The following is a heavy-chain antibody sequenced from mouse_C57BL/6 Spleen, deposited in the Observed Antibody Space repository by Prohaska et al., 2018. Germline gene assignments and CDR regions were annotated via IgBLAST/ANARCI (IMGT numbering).Heavy chain of an antibody. Sequence: GAELVMPGASVKLSCKASGYTFTSYWMYWVKQRPGQGLEWIGEIDLSDSYTNYNQKFKGKATLTVDKSSSTAYMQLSSLTSEDSAVYYCARLRLAYWGQGTLVTVSA. CDR3: ARLRLAY. CDR1: GYTFTSYW. J-gene: IGHJ3*01. V-gene: IGHV1-69*01. CDR2: IDLSDSYT.